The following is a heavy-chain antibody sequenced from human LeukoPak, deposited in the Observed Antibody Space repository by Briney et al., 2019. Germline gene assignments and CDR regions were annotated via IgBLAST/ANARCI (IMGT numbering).Heavy chain of an antibody. V-gene: IGHV3-23*01. CDR1: GFTFSNYA. D-gene: IGHD3-10*01. CDR2: ISASGGFT. CDR3: AKWAHGTYFYGSGTYYAFDY. Sequence: GGSLRLSCTASGFTFSNYAMSWVRQAPGKGLERVSGISASGGFTHFADSVKGRFTISRDNSKNTLFLQMNSLRAEDTAVYYCAKWAHGTYFYGSGTYYAFDYWGQGTLVTVSS. J-gene: IGHJ4*02.